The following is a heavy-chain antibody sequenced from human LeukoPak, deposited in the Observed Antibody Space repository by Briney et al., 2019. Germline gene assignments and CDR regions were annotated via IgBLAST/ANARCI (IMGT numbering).Heavy chain of an antibody. CDR1: GFTFSSYA. J-gene: IGHJ4*02. CDR2: ISGSGGST. CDR3: AKDLVAVVTSYYSDY. V-gene: IGHV3-23*01. Sequence: GGSLRLSCAAAGFTFSSYARSWVRQAPGKGLEWVSAISGSGGSTYYADSVKGRFTISRDNSKNTLYLQMNSLRAEDTAVYYCAKDLVAVVTSYYSDYWGQGTLVTVSS. D-gene: IGHD4-23*01.